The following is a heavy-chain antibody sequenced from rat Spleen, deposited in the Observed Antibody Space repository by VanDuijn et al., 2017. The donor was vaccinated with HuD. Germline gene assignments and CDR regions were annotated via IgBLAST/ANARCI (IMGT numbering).Heavy chain of an antibody. J-gene: IGHJ2*01. D-gene: IGHD1-1*01. CDR3: ARQGTRWYYFDY. Sequence: EVQLVESDGGLVQPGRSLKLSCAASGFTFSDYYMAWVRQAPTKGLEWVASISYEGSSTYYGDSVKGRFTISRDNAKNTLYLQMDSLRSEDTATYYCARQGTRWYYFDYWGQGVMVTVSS. CDR2: ISYEGSST. CDR1: GFTFSDYY. V-gene: IGHV5-22*01.